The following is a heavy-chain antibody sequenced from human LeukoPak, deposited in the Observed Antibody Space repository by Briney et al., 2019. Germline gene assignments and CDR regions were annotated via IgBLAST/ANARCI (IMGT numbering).Heavy chain of an antibody. Sequence: GGSLRLSCAASGFTFSNYGMHWVRQAPGKGLEWVAFIPYDGSNEYYADSVKGRFTISRDNSKNTLYLQMNSLRAEDTAVYYCARELGTVDYGSGNFDYWGQGTLVTVSS. CDR3: ARELGTVDYGSGNFDY. CDR2: IPYDGSNE. J-gene: IGHJ4*02. CDR1: GFTFSNYG. D-gene: IGHD3-10*01. V-gene: IGHV3-30*02.